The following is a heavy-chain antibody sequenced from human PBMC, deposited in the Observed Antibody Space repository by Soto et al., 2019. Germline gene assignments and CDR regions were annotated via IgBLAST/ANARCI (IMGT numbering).Heavy chain of an antibody. V-gene: IGHV1-18*01. CDR3: ARDTPGSFDWLLSQVDFDY. J-gene: IGHJ4*02. Sequence: QVQLVQSGGEVKEPGASVKVSCKTSGYTFTTYGISWVRQAPGQGGEWMGWISGKDGNTKYAQKFQGRVTMTTDTSTSTAYMELRSLRSDDTAVYYCARDTPGSFDWLLSQVDFDYWGQGTLVTVSP. CDR1: GYTFTTYG. CDR2: ISGKDGNT. D-gene: IGHD3-9*01.